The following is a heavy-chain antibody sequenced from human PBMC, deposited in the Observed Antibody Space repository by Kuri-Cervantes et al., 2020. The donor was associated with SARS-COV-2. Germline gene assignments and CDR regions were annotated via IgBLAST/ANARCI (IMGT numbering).Heavy chain of an antibody. V-gene: IGHV3-21*01. J-gene: IGHJ6*02. CDR2: ISSSTIYM. CDR1: GFSFSSYS. D-gene: IGHD2-2*02. Sequence: GESLKISCAASGFSFSSYSMNWVRQAPGKGLEWVSSISSSTIYMYYADSVQGRFTISRDNAKNSLYLQMNSLRAEDTAVYYCARDLVPAAINLYYGMDVWGQGTTVTVSS. CDR3: ARDLVPAAINLYYGMDV.